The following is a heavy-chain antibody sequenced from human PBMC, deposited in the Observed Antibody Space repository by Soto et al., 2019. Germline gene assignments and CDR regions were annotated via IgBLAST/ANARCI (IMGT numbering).Heavy chain of an antibody. Sequence: QMQLVESGGGVVQPGRSLRLSCAASGFTFSSYGMHWVRQAPGKGLEWVAVIWYDGSNKYYADSVKGRFTISRDNSKNTLYLQMNSLRAEDTAVYYCARDTAMVGDAFDIWGQGTMVTVSS. D-gene: IGHD5-18*01. J-gene: IGHJ3*02. CDR3: ARDTAMVGDAFDI. CDR1: GFTFSSYG. CDR2: IWYDGSNK. V-gene: IGHV3-33*01.